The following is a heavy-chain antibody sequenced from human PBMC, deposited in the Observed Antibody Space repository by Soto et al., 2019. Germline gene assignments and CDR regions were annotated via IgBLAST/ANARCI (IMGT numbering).Heavy chain of an antibody. V-gene: IGHV1-58*02. CDR3: AAGGYYYDSSGYQHEAVYYYYGMDV. CDR1: GFTFTSSA. Sequence: SVKVSCKASGFTFTSSAMQWVRQARGQRLEWIGWIVVGSGNTNYAQKFQERVTITRDMSTSTAYMELSSLRSEDTAVYYCAAGGYYYDSSGYQHEAVYYYYGMDVWGQGTTVTVSS. J-gene: IGHJ6*02. D-gene: IGHD3-22*01. CDR2: IVVGSGNT.